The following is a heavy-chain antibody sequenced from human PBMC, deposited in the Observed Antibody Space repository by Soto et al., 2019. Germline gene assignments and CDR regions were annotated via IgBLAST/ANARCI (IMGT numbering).Heavy chain of an antibody. CDR3: ARDQWTLDHSRGWYGD. D-gene: IGHD6-19*01. Sequence: QVQLVQSGGEVKQPGASVMVSCKASGYSFISYGISWVRQAPGQGLEWMGWISGYNGNTKYAQKLQGRVTMTPDTSTSTVYMELRSLRSDDTAVYYCARDQWTLDHSRGWYGDWGQGTLVTVSS. J-gene: IGHJ4*02. CDR1: GYSFISYG. V-gene: IGHV1-18*04. CDR2: ISGYNGNT.